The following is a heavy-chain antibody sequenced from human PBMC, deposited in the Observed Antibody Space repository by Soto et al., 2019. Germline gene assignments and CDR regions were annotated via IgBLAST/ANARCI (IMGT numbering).Heavy chain of an antibody. CDR3: ARDRCSSTGCYCDY. J-gene: IGHJ4*02. V-gene: IGHV3-33*01. CDR2: IWYDGSNK. D-gene: IGHD2-2*01. CDR1: GFTFSSYG. Sequence: QVQLVESGGGVVQPGRSLRLSCAASGFTFSSYGMHWVRQAPGKGLEWVAVIWYDGSNKYYADSVKGRFTISRDNSKNTLYLQMNSLRAEDTAVYYCARDRCSSTGCYCDYWGQGTLVTVSS.